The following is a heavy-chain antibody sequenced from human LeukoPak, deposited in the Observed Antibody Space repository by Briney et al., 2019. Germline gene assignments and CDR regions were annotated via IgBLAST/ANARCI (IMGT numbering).Heavy chain of an antibody. V-gene: IGHV3-53*04. CDR3: ARVRYCSSTSCYGIFDY. D-gene: IGHD2-2*01. CDR2: IYSGGST. Sequence: GGSLRLSCAASGFTFSSYAMHWVRQAPGKGLEWVSVIYSGGSTYYADSVKGRFTISRHNSKNTLYLQMNSLRAEDTAVYYCARVRYCSSTSCYGIFDYWGQGTLVAVSS. CDR1: GFTFSSYA. J-gene: IGHJ4*02.